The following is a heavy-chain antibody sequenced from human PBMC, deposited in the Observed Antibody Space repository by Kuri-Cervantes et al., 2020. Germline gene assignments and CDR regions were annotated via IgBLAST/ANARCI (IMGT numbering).Heavy chain of an antibody. V-gene: IGHV3-23*01. D-gene: IGHD1-26*01. CDR2: ISGSGGST. CDR3: AMRSGSYWGDAFDI. Sequence: GESLKISCAASGFTFSSYAMSWVRQAPGKGLEWVSAISGSGGSTYYADSVKGRFTISRDNSKNTLYLQMNSLRAEDTAVYYCAMRSGSYWGDAFDIWGQGTMVTVSS. J-gene: IGHJ3*02. CDR1: GFTFSSYA.